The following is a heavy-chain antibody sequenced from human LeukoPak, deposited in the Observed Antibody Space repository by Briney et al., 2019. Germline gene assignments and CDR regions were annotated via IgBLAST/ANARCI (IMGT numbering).Heavy chain of an antibody. CDR3: AKRGNPAVGHHYLDV. CDR1: GFTFSSYD. J-gene: IGHJ6*03. Sequence: QAGGSLRLSCAASGFTFSSYDMSWVRQAPGKGLEWVSSITISGGSTFYADSVMGRFTISRDNYKNTLYLQMNSLSAEDTAVYYCAKRGNPAVGHHYLDVWGKGTTVSVSS. CDR2: ITISGGST. D-gene: IGHD2-2*01. V-gene: IGHV3-23*01.